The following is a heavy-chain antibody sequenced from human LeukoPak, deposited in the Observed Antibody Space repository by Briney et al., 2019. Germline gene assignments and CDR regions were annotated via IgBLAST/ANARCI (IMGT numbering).Heavy chain of an antibody. Sequence: TGGSLRLSCAASGFTLSSTWMHWVRHAPGKGLVWVSHIKGDETTTYADSVKGRFTISRDNTKNTLYLLMNSLRAEDTAVYYCGALTGFWGQGTLVTVSS. J-gene: IGHJ4*02. CDR1: GFTLSSTW. D-gene: IGHD1-26*01. CDR3: GALTGF. V-gene: IGHV3-74*01. CDR2: IKGDETT.